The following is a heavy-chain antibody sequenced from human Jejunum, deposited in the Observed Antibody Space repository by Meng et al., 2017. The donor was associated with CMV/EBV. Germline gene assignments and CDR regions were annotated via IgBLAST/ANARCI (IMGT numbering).Heavy chain of an antibody. Sequence: FSFTTFAMSWFRQAPGKGLEWFSTISHSGDTTHYAGSVKGRFTISRDNSDNILYLQMNSLRADDTALYYCAKDPDSYMSTLGTTFDSWGQGSLVTVSS. V-gene: IGHV3-23*01. CDR1: FSFTTFA. J-gene: IGHJ4*02. D-gene: IGHD2-2*01. CDR3: AKDPDSYMSTLGTTFDS. CDR2: ISHSGDTT.